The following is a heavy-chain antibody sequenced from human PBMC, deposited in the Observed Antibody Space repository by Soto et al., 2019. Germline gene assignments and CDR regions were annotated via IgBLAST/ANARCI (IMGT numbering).Heavy chain of an antibody. D-gene: IGHD1-26*01. CDR1: GFTFTDDK. CDR3: TRGRIEGNSIPSY. J-gene: IGHJ4*02. Sequence: VQLVESVGGLVKPGESLRLSCAASGFTFTDDKINWVRQAPGKGLEWVGRIKGKPDGGTTAYAAPVKGRFTISRDDSKDPSYLQMNSLKTENTAVYYCTRGRIEGNSIPSYWGQGTLVTVSA. V-gene: IGHV3-15*01. CDR2: IKGKPDGGTT.